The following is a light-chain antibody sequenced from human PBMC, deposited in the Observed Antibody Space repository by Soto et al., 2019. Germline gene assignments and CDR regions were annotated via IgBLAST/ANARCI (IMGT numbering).Light chain of an antibody. Sequence: EIVMTQSPATLSVSPGESATLSCRASQSISSSKLAWYQQNPGQAPRLLMYGASNRATGIPARFSGSGSGTEFTLTISSLQSEDFAVYYCQQYDSSPYTFGQGTRLEIK. CDR1: QSISSS. CDR2: GAS. J-gene: IGKJ5*01. V-gene: IGKV3-15*01. CDR3: QQYDSSPYT.